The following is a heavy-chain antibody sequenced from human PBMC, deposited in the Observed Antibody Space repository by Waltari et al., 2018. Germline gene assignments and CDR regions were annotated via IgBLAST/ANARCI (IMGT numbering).Heavy chain of an antibody. Sequence: QVQLQESGPGLVKPSQTLSLTCTVPGGSISSGRYYWSWIRQPAGKGLEWIGYIYTSGSTNYNPSLKSRVTISVDTSKNQFSLKLSSVTAADTAVYYCARKTLKRSAFDIWGQGTMVTVSS. CDR3: ARKTLKRSAFDI. J-gene: IGHJ3*02. CDR2: IYTSGST. V-gene: IGHV4-61*09. CDR1: GGSISSGRYY.